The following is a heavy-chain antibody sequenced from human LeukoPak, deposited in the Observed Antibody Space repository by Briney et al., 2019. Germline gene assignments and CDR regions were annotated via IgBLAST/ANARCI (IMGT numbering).Heavy chain of an antibody. CDR1: GDSIINAGNY. CDR3: AREKGNDALEI. J-gene: IGHJ3*02. Sequence: SETLSLTCNVSGDSIINAGNYWTWIRQHPGKGLEWIGYIYYSGNTYYNPSLKSRVIMSIDTSKNQFSLTLNSLTAADTAMYYCAREKGNDALEIWGQGTMVTVSS. CDR2: IYYSGNT. V-gene: IGHV4-31*03.